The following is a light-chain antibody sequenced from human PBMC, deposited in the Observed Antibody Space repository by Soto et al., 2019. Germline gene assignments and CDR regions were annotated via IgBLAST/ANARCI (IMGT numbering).Light chain of an antibody. Sequence: DIQMTQSRATLSASVGDRVIITCRASQSISSWLAWYQQKPGKAPKLLIYDASSLESGVPSRFSGSGSGTEFTLTISSLQPDDFATYYCQQYNSYSYTFGQGTKLEIK. CDR2: DAS. CDR3: QQYNSYSYT. CDR1: QSISSW. J-gene: IGKJ2*01. V-gene: IGKV1-5*01.